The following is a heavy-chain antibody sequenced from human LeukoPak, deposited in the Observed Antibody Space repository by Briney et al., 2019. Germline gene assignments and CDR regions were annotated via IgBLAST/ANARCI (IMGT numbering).Heavy chain of an antibody. CDR1: GYTFTSYA. Sequence: GASVKVSCKASGYTFTSYAMNWVRQAPGQGLEWMGWISAYNGNTNYAQKLQGRVTMTTDTSTSTAYMELRSLRSDDTAVYYCAREYSSSSLFYYGMDVWGQGTTVTVSS. J-gene: IGHJ6*02. CDR2: ISAYNGNT. CDR3: AREYSSSSLFYYGMDV. D-gene: IGHD6-6*01. V-gene: IGHV1-18*01.